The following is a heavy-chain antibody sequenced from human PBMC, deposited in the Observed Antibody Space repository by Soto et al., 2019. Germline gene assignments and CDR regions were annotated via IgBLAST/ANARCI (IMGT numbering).Heavy chain of an antibody. CDR1: GGSISSSIYY. CDR3: ASRSAAALTFWFSNGWNSGMDV. J-gene: IGHJ6*02. D-gene: IGHD6-13*01. V-gene: IGHV4-39*01. Sequence: PSEPLSLTCTVSGGSISSSIYYWGWIGQPPGKGLEWIGSIYYSGSTYYNPSLKSRVTISVDTSKNQFSLKLSSVTAADTAVYYCASRSAAALTFWFSNGWNSGMDVWGQETTLTVS. CDR2: IYYSGST.